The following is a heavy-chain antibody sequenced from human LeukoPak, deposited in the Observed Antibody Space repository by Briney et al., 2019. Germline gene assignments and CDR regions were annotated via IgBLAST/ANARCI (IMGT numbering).Heavy chain of an antibody. CDR1: GFTFSSYG. J-gene: IGHJ4*02. V-gene: IGHV3-30*02. Sequence: GGSLRLSCAASGFTFSSYGMHWVRQAPGKGLEWVAFIRYDGSNKYYADSVKGRFTISRDNSKNTLYLQMNSLRAGDTAVYYCANTGYSSGWRHFDYWGQGTLVTVSS. CDR3: ANTGYSSGWRHFDY. CDR2: IRYDGSNK. D-gene: IGHD6-19*01.